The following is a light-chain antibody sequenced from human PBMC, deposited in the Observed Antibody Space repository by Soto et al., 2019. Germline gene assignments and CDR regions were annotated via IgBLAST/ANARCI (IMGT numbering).Light chain of an antibody. CDR1: SSNIGINY. CDR3: GTWDSSLSGGV. Sequence: QSVLTQPPSVSAAPGQKVTISCSGSSSNIGINYVSWCQHLPGSAPRLLIYDNNKRPSGIPDRFSGSKSGTSATLGITGLQTGDEADYYCGTWDSSLSGGVFGAGTKVTVL. CDR2: DNN. V-gene: IGLV1-51*01. J-gene: IGLJ1*01.